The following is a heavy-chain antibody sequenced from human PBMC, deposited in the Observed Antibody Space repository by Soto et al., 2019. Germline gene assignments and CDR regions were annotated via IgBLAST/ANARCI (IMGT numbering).Heavy chain of an antibody. CDR2: MNPNSGNT. V-gene: IGHV1-8*01. D-gene: IGHD2-15*01. CDR1: GYTFTSYD. Sequence: ASVKVSCKASGYTFTSYDINWVRQATGQGLEWMGWMNPNSGNTGYAQKFQGRVTMTRNTSISTAYMELSSLRSEDTAVYYCARASKDIVVVVAASDQGWFDPWGQGTLVTVSS. J-gene: IGHJ5*02. CDR3: ARASKDIVVVVAASDQGWFDP.